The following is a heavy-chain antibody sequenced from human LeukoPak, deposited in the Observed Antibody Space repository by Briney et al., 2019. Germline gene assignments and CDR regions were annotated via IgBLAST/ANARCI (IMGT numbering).Heavy chain of an antibody. CDR2: ISSSSSYI. J-gene: IGHJ4*02. CDR3: ARDKYGDYGADY. D-gene: IGHD4-17*01. V-gene: IGHV3-21*01. CDR1: GFTFSNYS. Sequence: GGSLRLSCAASGFTFSNYSMNWVRQAPGKGLEWVSSISSSSSYIYYADSLKGRFTISRDNAKNSLYLQMNSLSAEDTAVYYCARDKYGDYGADYWGQGTLVTVSS.